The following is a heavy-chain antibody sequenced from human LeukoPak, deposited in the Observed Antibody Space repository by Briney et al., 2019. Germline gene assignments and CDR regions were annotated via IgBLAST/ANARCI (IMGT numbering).Heavy chain of an antibody. J-gene: IGHJ3*01. CDR1: GGSISSGSYY. CDR2: IYYSGST. Sequence: PSETLSLTCTVSGGSISSGSYYWGWIRQPPGTGLEWIGNIYYSGSTYYNPSLKSRVTISVDTSKNHFSLKLNSVTAADTAVYYCAKPSNYYGSATDAFDFWGQGTMVTVSS. D-gene: IGHD3-10*01. CDR3: AKPSNYYGSATDAFDF. V-gene: IGHV4-39*07.